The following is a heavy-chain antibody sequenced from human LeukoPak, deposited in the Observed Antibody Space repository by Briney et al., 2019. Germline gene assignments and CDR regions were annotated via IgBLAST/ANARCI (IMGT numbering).Heavy chain of an antibody. D-gene: IGHD3-10*01. J-gene: IGHJ4*02. CDR1: GFTFSSYG. CDR3: AKPSKGIWFGELLSSDYFDY. V-gene: IGHV3-30*18. CDR2: ISYDGSNK. Sequence: GGSLRLSCAASGFTFSSYGMHWVRQAPGKGLEWVAVISYDGSNKYYADSVKGRFTISRDNSKNTLYLQMNSLRAEDTAVYYCAKPSKGIWFGELLSSDYFDYWGQGTLVTVSS.